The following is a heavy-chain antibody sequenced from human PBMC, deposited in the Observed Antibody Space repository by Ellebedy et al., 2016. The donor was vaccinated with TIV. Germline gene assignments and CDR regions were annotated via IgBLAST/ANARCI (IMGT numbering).Heavy chain of an antibody. Sequence: PGGSLRLSCAASGFTFSNYDIMWVRQAPGKGLEWVSTISTTGTRTHYADSVKGRLTISRDNSRNTLYLQMNSLRAEDTAVYYCASPPGVVALWGQGTLVTVSS. V-gene: IGHV3-23*01. CDR1: GFTFSNYD. CDR3: ASPPGVVAL. CDR2: ISTTGTRT. D-gene: IGHD3-10*01. J-gene: IGHJ4*02.